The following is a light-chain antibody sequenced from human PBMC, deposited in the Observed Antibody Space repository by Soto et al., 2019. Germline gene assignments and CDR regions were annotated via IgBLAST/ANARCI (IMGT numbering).Light chain of an antibody. CDR1: QSVFSK. V-gene: IGKV3-15*01. J-gene: IGKJ1*01. CDR3: MQYNKWPLRT. Sequence: EMVMTQSPGTLSVSPVERVXXPXXXSQSVFSKLAWYQQKPGQAPTLLIFDASARAPGTPARFSGSGSGTEFTLTINSLQSEDFGVYFCMQYNKWPLRTFGQGTKVDIK. CDR2: DAS.